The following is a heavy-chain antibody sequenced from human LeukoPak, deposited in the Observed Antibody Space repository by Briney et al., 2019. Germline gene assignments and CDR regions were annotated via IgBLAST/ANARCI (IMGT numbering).Heavy chain of an antibody. Sequence: ASVKVSCKASGYTFTSYGISWVRQAPGQGLEWMGWISAYNGNTNYAQKLQGRVTMTTDTSTSTAYMELRSLRSDDTAVYYCARVELSSSWYFDYYYYYMDVWGKGTTVTISS. CDR3: ARVELSSSWYFDYYYYYMDV. V-gene: IGHV1-18*01. CDR1: GYTFTSYG. D-gene: IGHD6-13*01. J-gene: IGHJ6*03. CDR2: ISAYNGNT.